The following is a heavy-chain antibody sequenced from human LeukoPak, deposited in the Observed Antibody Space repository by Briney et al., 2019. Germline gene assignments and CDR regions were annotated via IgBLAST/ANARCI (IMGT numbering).Heavy chain of an antibody. D-gene: IGHD2-15*01. V-gene: IGHV3-30*02. CDR2: ITYDGSNT. Sequence: GGSLRLSCAASGFTFSSYGMHWVRQAPGKGLEWLSYITYDGSNTYYADSVKGRFTISRDNSKNTLYLQMNSLRAEDTAVYYCAKGRYLCSGGSCYYLDYWGQGTLVTVSS. CDR1: GFTFSSYG. CDR3: AKGRYLCSGGSCYYLDY. J-gene: IGHJ4*02.